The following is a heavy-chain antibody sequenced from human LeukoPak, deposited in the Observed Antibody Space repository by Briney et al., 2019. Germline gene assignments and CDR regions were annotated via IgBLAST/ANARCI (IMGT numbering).Heavy chain of an antibody. CDR3: ARILMSSGWYVDY. CDR2: ISQSGSSI. V-gene: IGHV3-11*01. CDR1: GFIFRDYY. Sequence: GGSLRLSCAASGFIFRDYYMSWIRQAPGKGLEWVSYISQSGSSIYYADSVKGRFTISRDNAKKSLYLQVDSLRAEDTAIYYCARILMSSGWYVDYWGQGTLVTVSS. J-gene: IGHJ4*02. D-gene: IGHD6-19*01.